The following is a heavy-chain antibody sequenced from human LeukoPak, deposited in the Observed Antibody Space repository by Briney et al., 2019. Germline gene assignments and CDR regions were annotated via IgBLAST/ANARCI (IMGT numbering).Heavy chain of an antibody. CDR1: GFTFDDYG. Sequence: GGSLRLSCAASGFTFDDYGMSWVRQAPGKGLEWVSGINWNGGSTGYADSVKGRFTISRDNAKNSLYLQMNSLRAEDTALYYCARGRCSSTSCYTPHWGQGTLVTVSS. D-gene: IGHD2-2*02. CDR3: ARGRCSSTSCYTPH. J-gene: IGHJ4*02. V-gene: IGHV3-20*04. CDR2: INWNGGST.